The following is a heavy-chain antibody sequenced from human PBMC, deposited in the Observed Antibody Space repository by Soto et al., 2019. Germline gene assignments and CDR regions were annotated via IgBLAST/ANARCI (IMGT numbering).Heavy chain of an antibody. CDR3: VKASVVVAATRTRGDYYYYYGMDV. J-gene: IGHJ6*02. Sequence: VGSLRLSCAASGFTFSSYGMHWVRQAPGKGLEWVAVISYDGSNKYYADSVKGRFTISRDNSKNTLYLQMNSLRAEDTAVYYCVKASVVVAATRTRGDYYYYYGMDVWGQGTTVTVSS. CDR1: GFTFSSYG. V-gene: IGHV3-30*18. CDR2: ISYDGSNK. D-gene: IGHD2-15*01.